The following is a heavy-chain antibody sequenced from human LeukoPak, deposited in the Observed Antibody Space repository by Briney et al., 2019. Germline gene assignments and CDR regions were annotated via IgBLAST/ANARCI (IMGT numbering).Heavy chain of an antibody. V-gene: IGHV3-23*01. CDR3: AKDLHPQKIAVAGFDY. CDR2: ISGSGGST. J-gene: IGHJ4*02. D-gene: IGHD6-19*01. Sequence: GRSLRLSCAASGFIFSNYAMSWVRQAPGKGLEWVSAISGSGGSTYYADSVKGRFTISRDNSKNTLYLQMNSLRAEDTAVYYCAKDLHPQKIAVAGFDYWGQGTLVTVSS. CDR1: GFIFSNYA.